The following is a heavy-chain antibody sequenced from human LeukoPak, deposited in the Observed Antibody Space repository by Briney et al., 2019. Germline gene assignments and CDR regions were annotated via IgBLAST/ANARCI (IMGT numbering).Heavy chain of an antibody. CDR2: IIPILGIA. D-gene: IGHD2-2*01. J-gene: IGHJ3*02. CDR1: GGTFSSYA. V-gene: IGHV1-69*04. Sequence: SVKVSCKASGGTFSSYAISWVRQAPGQGLEWMGRIIPILGIANYAQKFQGRVTITADKSTSTAYMELSSLRSEDTAVYYCAREQDIVVVPAAHHDAFDIWGQGTMVTVSS. CDR3: AREQDIVVVPAAHHDAFDI.